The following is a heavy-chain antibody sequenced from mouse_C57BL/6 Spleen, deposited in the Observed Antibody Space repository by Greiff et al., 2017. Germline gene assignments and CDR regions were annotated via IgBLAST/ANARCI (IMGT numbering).Heavy chain of an antibody. Sequence: DVHLVESGGGLVQPGESLKLSCESNEYEFPSHDMSWVRKTPEKRLELVAAINSDGGSTYYPDTMERRFIISRDNTKKTLYLQMSSLRSEDTALYYCARHGGTGTDYYAMDYWGQGTSVTVSS. CDR3: ARHGGTGTDYYAMDY. CDR2: INSDGGST. D-gene: IGHD4-1*01. J-gene: IGHJ4*01. V-gene: IGHV5-2*01. CDR1: EYEFPSHD.